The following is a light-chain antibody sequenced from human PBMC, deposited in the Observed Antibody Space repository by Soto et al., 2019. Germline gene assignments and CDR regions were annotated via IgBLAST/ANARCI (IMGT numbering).Light chain of an antibody. Sequence: DIVMTQSPDSLAVSLGERATINCKSSQSVLYSSNAKNSLAWYQQKPGHPPKLLIYWASTRESGVPGRFSGSGSGTDFTLTISSLQAEDVAVYYCQQYFSAPFTFGPGTKVAIK. J-gene: IGKJ3*01. CDR3: QQYFSAPFT. V-gene: IGKV4-1*01. CDR1: QSVLYSSNAKNS. CDR2: WAS.